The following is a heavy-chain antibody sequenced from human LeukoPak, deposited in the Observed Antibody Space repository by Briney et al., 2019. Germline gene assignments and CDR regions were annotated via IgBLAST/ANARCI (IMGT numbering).Heavy chain of an antibody. J-gene: IGHJ4*02. D-gene: IGHD3-10*01. Sequence: PSETLSLTCTVSGGSISSYYWSWIRQPPGKGLEWIGEINHSGSTNYNPSLKSRVTISVDTSKNQFSLKLSSVTAADTAVYYCARGPVRGVRLFDYWGQGTLVTVSS. CDR1: GGSISSYY. CDR3: ARGPVRGVRLFDY. CDR2: INHSGST. V-gene: IGHV4-34*01.